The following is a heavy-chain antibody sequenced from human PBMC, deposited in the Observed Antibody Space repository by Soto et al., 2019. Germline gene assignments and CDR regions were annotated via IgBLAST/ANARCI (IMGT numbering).Heavy chain of an antibody. V-gene: IGHV4-59*01. CDR1: EASISNSY. J-gene: IGHJ4*01. CDR2: IYYSGTT. Sequence: PSETLCLTCTVSEASISNSYWSWIRQPPGKGLEWISHIYYSGTTNYNPSLKSRVTISVDTSKNQCSLKLTSVTAADTALYYCARSDYYYVFASWGHGTQVTVSS. CDR3: ARSDYYYVFAS. D-gene: IGHD3-22*01.